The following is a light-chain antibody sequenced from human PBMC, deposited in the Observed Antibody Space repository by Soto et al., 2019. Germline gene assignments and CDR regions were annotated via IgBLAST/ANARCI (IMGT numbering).Light chain of an antibody. Sequence: EIVLTQSPGTLSLSPGERATLSCRASQSVNSIYLAWYQQKPGQAPRLLIYGASSRATGIPDRFSGSGSGTDFTLTISRLVPEDFAVYYCQQYSSSPWTFGQGTKVEIK. CDR1: QSVNSIY. CDR3: QQYSSSPWT. V-gene: IGKV3-20*01. CDR2: GAS. J-gene: IGKJ1*01.